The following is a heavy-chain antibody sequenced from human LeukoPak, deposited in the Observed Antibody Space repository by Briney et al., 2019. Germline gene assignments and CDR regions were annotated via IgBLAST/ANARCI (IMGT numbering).Heavy chain of an antibody. J-gene: IGHJ3*02. CDR1: GGSISSSSYY. D-gene: IGHD3-22*01. V-gene: IGHV4-39*07. CDR3: ARGYYYDSSGYLLGDAFDI. CDR2: IYYSGST. Sequence: SETLSLTCTVSGGSISSSSYYWGWIRQPPGKGLEWIGSIYYSGSTYYNPSLKSRVTISVDTSKNQFSLKLSSVTAADTAVYYCARGYYYDSSGYLLGDAFDIWGQGTMVTVSS.